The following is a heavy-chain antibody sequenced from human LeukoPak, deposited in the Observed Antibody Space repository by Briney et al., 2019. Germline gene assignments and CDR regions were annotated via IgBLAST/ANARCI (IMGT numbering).Heavy chain of an antibody. V-gene: IGHV4-34*01. CDR3: ARARAVGYYYYYYMDV. CDR2: INHSGST. Sequence: SETLSLTCAVYGGSFSGNYWSWIRQPPGKGLEWIGEINHSGSTNYNPSLKSRVTISVDTSKNQFSLKLSSVTAADTAVYYCARARAVGYYYYYYMDVWGKGTTVTVSS. J-gene: IGHJ6*03. D-gene: IGHD6-19*01. CDR1: GGSFSGNY.